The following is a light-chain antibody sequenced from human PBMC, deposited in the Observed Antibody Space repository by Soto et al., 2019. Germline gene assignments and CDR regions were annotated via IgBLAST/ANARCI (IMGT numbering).Light chain of an antibody. CDR1: SSDVGGYNY. Sequence: QSALTQPASVSGSPGQSITLSCTGTSSDVGGYNYVSWYQQHPGKAPKLMIYDVNNWPSGVSNRFSGSKSGNTASLTISGLQAEDEADYYCSSYTSSSLDVFGTGTKVTVL. CDR3: SSYTSSSLDV. CDR2: DVN. J-gene: IGLJ1*01. V-gene: IGLV2-14*01.